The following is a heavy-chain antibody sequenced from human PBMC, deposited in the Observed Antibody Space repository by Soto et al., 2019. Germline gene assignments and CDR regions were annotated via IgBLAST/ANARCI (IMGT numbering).Heavy chain of an antibody. CDR1: GGTFSSYA. V-gene: IGHV1-69*13. CDR2: IIPIFGTA. J-gene: IGHJ6*02. Sequence: SVKVSCKASGGTFSSYAISWVRQAPGQGLEWMGGIIPIFGTANYAQKFQGRVTITADESTSTAYMELSSLRSEDTAVYYCARDPYVFWSGYYKPSVYYYYGMDVWGQGTTVTVSS. D-gene: IGHD3-3*01. CDR3: ARDPYVFWSGYYKPSVYYYYGMDV.